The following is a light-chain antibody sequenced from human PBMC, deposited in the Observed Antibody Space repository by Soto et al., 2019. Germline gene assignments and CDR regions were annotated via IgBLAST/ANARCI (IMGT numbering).Light chain of an antibody. Sequence: EIVLTQSPGTLSLSPGERATLSCRASQSVSSSYLAWYQQKPGQAPRLLIYGASSRATGIPDRFSGSGSGTDFTLTISRLEPEDFAVYYCQQYGGSRNTFGQGTKLEIK. CDR3: QQYGGSRNT. CDR2: GAS. V-gene: IGKV3-20*01. J-gene: IGKJ2*01. CDR1: QSVSSSY.